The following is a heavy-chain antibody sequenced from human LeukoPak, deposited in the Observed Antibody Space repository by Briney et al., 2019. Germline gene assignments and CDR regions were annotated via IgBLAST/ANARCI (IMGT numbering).Heavy chain of an antibody. Sequence: PSETLSLTCTVSGGSISSDGFYWSWVRQHPGKGLEWIGYISYSGSTYYNPSLKSRVSVSLDTSKSQFPLKLTSVTAADTAVYFCARGPSYCDFWGQGTLVTVSS. CDR1: GGSISSDGFY. CDR2: ISYSGST. V-gene: IGHV4-31*03. J-gene: IGHJ4*02. CDR3: ARGPSYCDF.